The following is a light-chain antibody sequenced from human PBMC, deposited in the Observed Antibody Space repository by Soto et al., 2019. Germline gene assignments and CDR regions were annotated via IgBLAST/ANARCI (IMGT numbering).Light chain of an antibody. J-gene: IGKJ2*01. CDR3: QRYGGSPPHT. CDR2: GAS. CDR1: QSVSNNY. Sequence: EIVLTQSPGTLSLSPGEGATLSCRASQSVSNNYLAWYQQKPGQAPRLLISGASSRATGIPDRFSGSGSGTDFSLTISRLESDDFAVYYCQRYGGSPPHTFGQGTKLEIK. V-gene: IGKV3-20*01.